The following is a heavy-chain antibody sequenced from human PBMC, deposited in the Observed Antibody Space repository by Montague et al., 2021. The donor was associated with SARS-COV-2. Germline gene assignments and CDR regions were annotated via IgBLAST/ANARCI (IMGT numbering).Heavy chain of an antibody. D-gene: IGHD3-10*01. CDR2: KFHSART. V-gene: IGHV4-4*02. J-gene: IGHJ5*02. CDR3: ARRITIIRGVTKRNNCFDP. Sequence: KFHSARTXXNPSLKSRVTMSVDKSKNDFSLKLSPVTATDTHMYYCARRITIIRGVTKRNNCFDPWGRGILVTVSS.